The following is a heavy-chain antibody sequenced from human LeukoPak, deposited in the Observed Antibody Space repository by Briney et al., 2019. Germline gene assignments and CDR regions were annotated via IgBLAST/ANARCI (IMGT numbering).Heavy chain of an antibody. CDR3: ARGKEMTAVAGYYSFDY. CDR2: IYSSGST. J-gene: IGHJ4*02. V-gene: IGHV4-4*07. D-gene: IGHD6-19*01. CDR1: GGSISGHY. Sequence: SETLSLTCTVSGGSISGHYWTWIRQPAGRGLEWIGRIYSSGSTYYNPSLMSRATISLDTSNNQFSLRVTSVTAADTAVYYCARGKEMTAVAGYYSFDYWGQGTLVSVSS.